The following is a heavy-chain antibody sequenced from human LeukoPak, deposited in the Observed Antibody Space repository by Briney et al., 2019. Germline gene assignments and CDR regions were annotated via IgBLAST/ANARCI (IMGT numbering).Heavy chain of an antibody. CDR3: ARDSGSYGMDV. V-gene: IGHV3-53*04. D-gene: IGHD3-10*01. Sequence: PGGSLRLSCEVTGFSVSGNYMNWVRQAPGKGLEWVSVIYSGGSTYYADSVKGRFTISRHNSKNTLYLQMNSLRAEDTAVYYCARDSGSYGMDVWGQGTTVTVSS. J-gene: IGHJ6*02. CDR1: GFSVSGNY. CDR2: IYSGGST.